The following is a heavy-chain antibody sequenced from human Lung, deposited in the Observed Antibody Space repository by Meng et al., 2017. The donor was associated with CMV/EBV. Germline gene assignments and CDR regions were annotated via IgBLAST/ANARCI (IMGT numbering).Heavy chain of an antibody. V-gene: IGHV3-21*01. CDR1: GFTFSSYS. Sequence: GEXXKISCAASGFTFSSYSMNWVRQAPGKGLEWVSSISSSSSYIYYADSVKGRFTISRDNAKKSLYLQMNSLRAEDTAVYYCARYYDFWSGYQVANYYFDYWXQGTXVTVSS. CDR2: ISSSSSYI. D-gene: IGHD3-3*01. J-gene: IGHJ4*02. CDR3: ARYYDFWSGYQVANYYFDY.